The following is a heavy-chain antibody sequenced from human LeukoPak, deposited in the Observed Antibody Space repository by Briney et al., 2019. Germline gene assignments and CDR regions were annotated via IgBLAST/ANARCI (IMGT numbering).Heavy chain of an antibody. Sequence: PSETLSLTCTVSGGSISSGGYYWSWIRQHPGKGLEWIGCIYYSGSTYYNPSLKSRVTISVDTSKNQFSLKLSSVTAADTAVYYCARADVHYYDSAFDIWGQGTMVTVSS. CDR1: GGSISSGGYY. J-gene: IGHJ3*02. CDR3: ARADVHYYDSAFDI. D-gene: IGHD3-22*01. CDR2: IYYSGST. V-gene: IGHV4-31*03.